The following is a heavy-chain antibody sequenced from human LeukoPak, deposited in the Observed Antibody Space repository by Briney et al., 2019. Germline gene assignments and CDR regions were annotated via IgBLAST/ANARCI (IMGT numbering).Heavy chain of an antibody. D-gene: IGHD6-13*01. CDR3: AGNLPLYSSSWWGFDI. V-gene: IGHV3-53*01. CDR1: GFTVSSNY. CDR2: IYSGGST. J-gene: IGHJ3*02. Sequence: GGSLRLSFAASGFTVSSNYMSWVRQAPGKGLEWVSVIYSGGSTYYADSVKGRFTISRDNSKNTLYLQMNSLRAEDTAVYYCAGNLPLYSSSWWGFDIWGQGTMVTVSA.